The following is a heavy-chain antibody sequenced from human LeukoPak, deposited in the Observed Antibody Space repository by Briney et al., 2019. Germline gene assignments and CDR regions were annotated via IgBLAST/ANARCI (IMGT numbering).Heavy chain of an antibody. J-gene: IGHJ3*01. CDR1: GIAFSNSI. CDR2: MSYDGFSK. D-gene: IGHD3-22*01. Sequence: GGSLRLSCVASGIAFSNSIMHWVRQAPGKGLEWVSAMSYDGFSKYYADSMKGRLTISRDDSKDTVYLQMKSLRPEDTAVYYCAREGHTSGYCGTFDVWGQGTTVAVS. V-gene: IGHV3-30*04. CDR3: AREGHTSGYCGTFDV.